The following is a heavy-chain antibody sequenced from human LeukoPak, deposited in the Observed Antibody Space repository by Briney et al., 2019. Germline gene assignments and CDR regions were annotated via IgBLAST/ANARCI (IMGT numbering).Heavy chain of an antibody. J-gene: IGHJ4*02. Sequence: GGSLRLSCAASGFTVSSNYMSWVRQAPGKGLEWVSVIYSGGSTYYADSVKGRFTISRDNSKNTLYLQMNSLRAEDTAVYYCAKCSGGSCYTGRYFDYWGQGTLVTVSS. D-gene: IGHD2-15*01. CDR3: AKCSGGSCYTGRYFDY. V-gene: IGHV3-53*01. CDR1: GFTVSSNY. CDR2: IYSGGST.